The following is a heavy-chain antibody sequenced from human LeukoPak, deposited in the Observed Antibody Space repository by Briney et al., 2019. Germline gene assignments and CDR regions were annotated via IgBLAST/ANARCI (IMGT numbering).Heavy chain of an antibody. CDR1: GYTFTSYA. V-gene: IGHV1-3*01. CDR3: ARATDVLLWFGEGAWFDP. Sequence: GASVKVSCKASGYTFTSYAMHWVRQAPGQRLEWMGWINAGNGNTKYSQKFQGRVTITRDTSASTAYMELSSLRSEDTAVYYCARATDVLLWFGEGAWFDPWGQGTLVTVSS. CDR2: INAGNGNT. D-gene: IGHD3-10*01. J-gene: IGHJ5*02.